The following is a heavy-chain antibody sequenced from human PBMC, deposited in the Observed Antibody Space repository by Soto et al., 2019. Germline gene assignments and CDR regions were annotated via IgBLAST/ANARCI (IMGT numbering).Heavy chain of an antibody. V-gene: IGHV1-69*02. CDR1: GGTFSSYT. CDR3: ARSVWEDAFDI. CDR2: IIPILGIA. J-gene: IGHJ3*02. D-gene: IGHD3-16*01. Sequence: GASVKVSCKASGGTFSSYTISWVRQAPGQGLEWMGRIIPILGIANYAQKFQGRVTITADKSTSTAYMELSSLRSEDTAVYYCARSVWEDAFDIWGQGTMVTVSS.